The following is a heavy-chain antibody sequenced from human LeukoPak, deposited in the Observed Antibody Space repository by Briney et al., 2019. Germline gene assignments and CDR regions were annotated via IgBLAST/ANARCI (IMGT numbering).Heavy chain of an antibody. CDR1: GFTFRNYD. V-gene: IGHV3-30*02. CDR2: IWSDGSNK. CDR3: AKSLLSRGVIIPRTSRYFNY. J-gene: IGHJ4*02. Sequence: GGSLRLSCAASGFTFRNYDMHWVRQAPGKGLEWVAFIWSDGSNKYYADSVKGRFTISRDNSKNTLYLQMNSLRAEDTAVYFCAKSLLSRGVIIPRTSRYFNYWGQGTLVTVSS. D-gene: IGHD3-10*01.